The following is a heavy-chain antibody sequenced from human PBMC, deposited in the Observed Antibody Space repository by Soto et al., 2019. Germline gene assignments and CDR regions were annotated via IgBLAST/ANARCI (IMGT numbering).Heavy chain of an antibody. Sequence: GGSLRLSCAASGFTFDDYAMHRVRQAPGKGLEWVSSISWNSGSIGYADSVKGRFTISRDNAKNSLYLQMNSLRAEDTALYYCAKDGCSSTSCYGLDYWGQGTLVTVSS. CDR3: AKDGCSSTSCYGLDY. D-gene: IGHD2-2*01. V-gene: IGHV3-9*01. J-gene: IGHJ4*02. CDR1: GFTFDDYA. CDR2: ISWNSGSI.